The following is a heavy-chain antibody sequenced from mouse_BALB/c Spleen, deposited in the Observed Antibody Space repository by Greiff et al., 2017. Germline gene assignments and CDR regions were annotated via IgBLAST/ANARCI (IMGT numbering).Heavy chain of an antibody. D-gene: IGHD2-3*01. V-gene: IGHV1-55*01. Sequence: QVQLLQPGAELVKPGPSVKLSCKASGYNFTSYWINWVKLRPGQGLEWIGDIYPGSGSTNYNEKFKSKATLTVDTSSSTAYMQLSSLASEDSALYYCARYDDGVYFDVWGAGTTVTVSS. CDR1: GYNFTSYW. J-gene: IGHJ1*01. CDR2: IYPGSGST. CDR3: ARYDDGVYFDV.